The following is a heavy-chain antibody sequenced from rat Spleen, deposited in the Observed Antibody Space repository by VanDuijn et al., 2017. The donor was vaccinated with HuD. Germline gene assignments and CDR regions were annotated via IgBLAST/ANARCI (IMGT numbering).Heavy chain of an antibody. V-gene: IGHV5-7*01. J-gene: IGHJ3*01. Sequence: EVQLVESGGGLVQPGRSVKLSCAASGFTFSDYNMAWVRQAPKKGLEWVATITFDGSGTYYRDSVKGRFTISRDNAENTQYLQMDSLRSEDTATYYCTRHGGLRNWFAYWGQGTLVTVSS. CDR1: GFTFSDYN. CDR3: TRHGGLRNWFAY. CDR2: ITFDGSGT. D-gene: IGHD1-11*01.